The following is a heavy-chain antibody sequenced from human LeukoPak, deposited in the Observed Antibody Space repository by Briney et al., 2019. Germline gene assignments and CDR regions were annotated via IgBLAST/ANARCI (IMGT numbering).Heavy chain of an antibody. D-gene: IGHD6-13*01. CDR3: ARGAAAGTGDFDY. V-gene: IGHV1-18*01. J-gene: IGHJ4*02. Sequence: KLQGRVTMTTGTSTSTAYMELRSLRSDDTAVYYCARGAAAGTGDFDYWGQGTLVTVSS.